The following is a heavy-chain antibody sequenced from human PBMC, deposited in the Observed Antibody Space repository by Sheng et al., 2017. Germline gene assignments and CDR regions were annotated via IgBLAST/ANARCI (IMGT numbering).Heavy chain of an antibody. D-gene: IGHD3-22*01. CDR2: VYYSGST. J-gene: IGHJ4*02. V-gene: IGHV4-39*07. Sequence: QVQLQESGPGLVKPSGTLSLTCTVSGGSISSHAIYWGWIRQSPGKGLEWLATVYYSGSTYYNPSLKSRVTISMDTSKNQFSLKLTSVTAADTAVYFCARESGYHGYWGQGTLVTVSS. CDR1: GGSISSHAIY. CDR3: ARESGYHGY.